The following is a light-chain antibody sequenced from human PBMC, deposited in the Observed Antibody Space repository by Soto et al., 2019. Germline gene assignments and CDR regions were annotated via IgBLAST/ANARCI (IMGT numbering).Light chain of an antibody. Sequence: DFQMTQSPSSLSASVGDRVTITCRATQAIKNFLNWYQQKPGRAPKLLISDASTLQRGVPSRFSGSGSGTHFTFVISSLQPEDVGTYYCQQSDNLPLTFVQGTRLDIK. CDR3: QQSDNLPLT. J-gene: IGKJ5*01. CDR1: QAIKNF. CDR2: DAS. V-gene: IGKV1-33*01.